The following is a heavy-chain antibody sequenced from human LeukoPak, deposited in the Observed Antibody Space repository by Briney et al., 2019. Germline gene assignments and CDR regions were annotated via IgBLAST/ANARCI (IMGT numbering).Heavy chain of an antibody. D-gene: IGHD3-10*01. J-gene: IGHJ4*02. CDR2: ISCDGSNK. V-gene: IGHV3-30-3*01. CDR3: ARSILLWFGEPSFDY. Sequence: GGSLRLSCAASGFTFSSYAMHWVRQAPGKGLEWVAVISCDGSNKYYADSVKGRFTISKDNSKNTLYLQMNSLRAEDTAVYYCARSILLWFGEPSFDYWGQGTLVTVSS. CDR1: GFTFSSYA.